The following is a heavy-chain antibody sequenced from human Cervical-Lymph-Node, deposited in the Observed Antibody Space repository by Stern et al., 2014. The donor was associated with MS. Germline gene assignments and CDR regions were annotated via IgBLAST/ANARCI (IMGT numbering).Heavy chain of an antibody. J-gene: IGHJ4*02. Sequence: EVHLVESGGGLVPPGGSLKLSCATSGFTFSGSAMHWVRQTSGKGLEWVGRIRGKVNGYATTYAASVKGRFTISRDDSKNTAYLQMNSLKIEDTAVYYCTTDGSGWSFWGQGTLVTVSS. V-gene: IGHV3-73*01. D-gene: IGHD6-19*01. CDR2: IRGKVNGYAT. CDR3: TTDGSGWSF. CDR1: GFTFSGSA.